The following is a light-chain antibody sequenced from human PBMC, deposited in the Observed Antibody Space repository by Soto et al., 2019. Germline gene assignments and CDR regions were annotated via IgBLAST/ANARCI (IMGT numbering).Light chain of an antibody. V-gene: IGKV3-15*01. CDR3: QQYDDWTET. Sequence: EKVMTQSPATLSVSPGERATLSCRASQSVSSNLAWYQQKPGQAPRLLIYDASTRATGIPARFSGSGSGTEFTLTISSLQSEELAVYYCQQYDDWTETFGQGTKVEIK. CDR1: QSVSSN. J-gene: IGKJ1*01. CDR2: DAS.